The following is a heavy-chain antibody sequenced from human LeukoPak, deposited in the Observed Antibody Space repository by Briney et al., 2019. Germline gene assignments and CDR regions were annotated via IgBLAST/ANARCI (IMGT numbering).Heavy chain of an antibody. CDR2: IYYSGSA. CDR3: ARVVGGASGRYYYYYMDV. CDR1: GGSISSITDY. D-gene: IGHD3-16*01. J-gene: IGHJ6*03. Sequence: SETLSLTCTVSGGSISSITDYWGWVRHSPGKGLEWIGSIYYSGSASYNPSLKSRVTISVDTSKNQFSLRLKSVTAADTAVYYCARVVGGASGRYYYYYMDVCGKGTTVTVSS. V-gene: IGHV4-39*07.